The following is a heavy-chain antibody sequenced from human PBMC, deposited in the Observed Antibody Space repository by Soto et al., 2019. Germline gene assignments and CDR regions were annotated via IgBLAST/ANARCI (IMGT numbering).Heavy chain of an antibody. D-gene: IGHD3-16*01. CDR1: GGTFSIFG. CDR2: IIPFFGTA. V-gene: IGHV1-69*01. Sequence: QVQLVQSGAEVKKTGSSVKVSCKTSGGTFSIFGISWVRQAPGQGLEWMGGIIPFFGTAEYSQKFEDRITITADESTNTVYMDLRSLTSEDTAIYYCARTAPMDAGDKYYYDFWGQGALVTVSS. CDR3: ARTAPMDAGDKYYYDF. J-gene: IGHJ4*02.